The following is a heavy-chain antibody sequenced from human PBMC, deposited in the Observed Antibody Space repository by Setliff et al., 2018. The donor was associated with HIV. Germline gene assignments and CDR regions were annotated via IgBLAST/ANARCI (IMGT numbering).Heavy chain of an antibody. D-gene: IGHD4-17*01. CDR1: GYFISSGYY. J-gene: IGHJ4*02. CDR3: ARQLTTLDYFDY. CDR2: LSHVGGT. V-gene: IGHV4-38-2*01. Sequence: LSLTCAVSGYFISSGYYWGWIRQPPGKGLEWIGSLSHVGGTYYNPSLKSRVTISIDTSMSQFSLRLTSVTAADTAVYYCARQLTTLDYFDYWGQGTLVTVSS.